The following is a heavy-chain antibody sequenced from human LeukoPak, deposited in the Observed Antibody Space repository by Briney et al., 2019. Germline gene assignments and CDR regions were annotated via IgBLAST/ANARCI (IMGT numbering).Heavy chain of an antibody. CDR1: GFTFSSYS. J-gene: IGHJ4*02. V-gene: IGHV3-48*01. Sequence: GGSLRLSCTASGFTFSSYSMNWIRQAPGKGLEWVSYVSSSSSTIYYADSVKGRFTISRDNAKNSLYLQMNSLRAEDTAVYYCASQQWLVPPFDYWGQGTLVTVSS. D-gene: IGHD6-19*01. CDR2: VSSSSSTI. CDR3: ASQQWLVPPFDY.